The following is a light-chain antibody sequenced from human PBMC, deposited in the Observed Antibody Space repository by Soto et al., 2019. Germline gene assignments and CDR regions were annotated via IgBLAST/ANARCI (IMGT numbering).Light chain of an antibody. CDR3: AAWDDSLNGVL. Sequence: QPVLTQPPSASGTPGQRVTISCSGSSSNIGGNTVNWYQQLPGTAPKLLIYSDSQRPSGVPDRFSGSKSGTSASLALSGLQPDDEADYYCAAWDDSLNGVLFGGGTKLTV. J-gene: IGLJ2*01. V-gene: IGLV1-44*01. CDR1: SSNIGGNT. CDR2: SDS.